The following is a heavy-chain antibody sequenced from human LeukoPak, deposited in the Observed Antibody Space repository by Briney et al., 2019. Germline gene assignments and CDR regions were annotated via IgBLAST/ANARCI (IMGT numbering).Heavy chain of an antibody. CDR1: GFTFSSYA. J-gene: IGHJ4*02. CDR3: AKGAEAGVTIFGVVTYFDY. Sequence: GGSLRLSCAASGFTFSSYAMSWVRQAPGKGLEWVSAISGSGGSTYYADSVKGRFTISRDNSKNTLYLQMNSLRAEDTAVYYCAKGAEAGVTIFGVVTYFDYWGQGTLVTVSS. D-gene: IGHD3-3*01. CDR2: ISGSGGST. V-gene: IGHV3-23*01.